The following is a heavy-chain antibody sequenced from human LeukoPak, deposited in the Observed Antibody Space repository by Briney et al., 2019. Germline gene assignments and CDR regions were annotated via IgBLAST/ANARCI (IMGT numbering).Heavy chain of an antibody. J-gene: IGHJ4*02. CDR2: INHSGST. CDR3: AGGETTLKGEKYY. Sequence: SETLCLTCAVYGGSFSGYYWSWIRQPPGKGLEWIGEINHSGSTNYNPSLKSRVTISVDTSKNQFSLKLSSVTAADTAVYYCAGGETTLKGEKYYWGQGTLVTVSS. V-gene: IGHV4-34*01. CDR1: GGSFSGYY. D-gene: IGHD4-17*01.